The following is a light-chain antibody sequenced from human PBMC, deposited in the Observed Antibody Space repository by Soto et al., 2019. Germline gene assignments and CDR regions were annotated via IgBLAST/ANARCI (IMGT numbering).Light chain of an antibody. V-gene: IGKV3-20*01. CDR2: GTS. J-gene: IGKJ3*01. CDR1: QSVSSEY. Sequence: IVLTQSPGTLSLSPGQRATLSCRSRQSVSSEYSAWYQQKPGQAHRLLIYGTSIRASDVLEWFSGGRSGTDFTLTITRVEPEDFEVYYCQQYGRSLFTFGPGTEVDFK. CDR3: QQYGRSLFT.